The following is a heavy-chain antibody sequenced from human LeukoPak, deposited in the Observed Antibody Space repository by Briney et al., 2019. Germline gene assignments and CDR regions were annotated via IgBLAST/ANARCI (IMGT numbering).Heavy chain of an antibody. CDR1: GYTFTSYD. V-gene: IGHV1-8*01. J-gene: IGHJ5*02. CDR2: MNPNSGNT. D-gene: IGHD3-9*01. Sequence: ASVKVSCKASGYTFTSYDINWVRQATGQGLEWMGWMNPNSGNTGYAQKFQGRVTMTRNTSTSTAYMELSMLRSEETAVYYCARKRLGKRVNWLDPWGQGTLVTVSS. CDR3: ARKRLGKRVNWLDP.